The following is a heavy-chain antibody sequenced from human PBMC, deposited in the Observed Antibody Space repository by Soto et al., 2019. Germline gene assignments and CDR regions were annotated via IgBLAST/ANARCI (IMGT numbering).Heavy chain of an antibody. Sequence: PSETLSLTCTVSGGSISSSSYYWGWIRQPPGKGLEWIGSIYYSGSTYYNPSLKSRVTISVDTSKNQFSLKLSSVTAADTAVYYCAGERSPSHRFDPWGQGTLVTVSS. J-gene: IGHJ5*02. V-gene: IGHV4-39*01. CDR2: IYYSGST. CDR1: GGSISSSSYY. D-gene: IGHD1-26*01. CDR3: AGERSPSHRFDP.